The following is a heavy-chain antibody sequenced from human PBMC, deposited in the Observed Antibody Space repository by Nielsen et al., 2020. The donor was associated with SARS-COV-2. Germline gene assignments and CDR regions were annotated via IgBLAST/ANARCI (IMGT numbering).Heavy chain of an antibody. CDR1: GSSFTSYW. D-gene: IGHD3-22*01. V-gene: IGHV5-51*01. CDR3: ARQSYYDSSGLGVVDY. Sequence: GESLKISCQGSGSSFTSYWIGWVRQMPGKGLEWMGIIYPGDSDTRYSPSFQGQVTISADKSISTAYLQWSSLKASDTAMYYCARQSYYDSSGLGVVDYWGQGTLVTVSS. J-gene: IGHJ4*02. CDR2: IYPGDSDT.